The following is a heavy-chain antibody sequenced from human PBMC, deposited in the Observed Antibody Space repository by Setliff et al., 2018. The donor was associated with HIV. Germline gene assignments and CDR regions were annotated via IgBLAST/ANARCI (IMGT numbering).Heavy chain of an antibody. D-gene: IGHD2-21*02. J-gene: IGHJ6*03. Sequence: SENLSLTCSVSGASITSHNWSWIRQAAGKGLEWIGRIYTRGNTNYNPSLRSRVTMSVDTSKNHFSLKVISVTAADTAVYYCTRDRWGDNYYDNNMDVWGKGTTVTVSS. CDR3: TRDRWGDNYYDNNMDV. V-gene: IGHV4-4*07. CDR1: GASITSHN. CDR2: IYTRGNT.